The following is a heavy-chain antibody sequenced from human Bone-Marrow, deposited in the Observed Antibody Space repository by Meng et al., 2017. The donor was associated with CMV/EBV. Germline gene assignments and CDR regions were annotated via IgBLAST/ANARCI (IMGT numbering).Heavy chain of an antibody. Sequence: VHPHLWGPGLLKPSDTLSLTGGVYGAPFSGYWSWVRQPPGKGLEWIGEITHSGSTNYNVSLKSRVTISIDTSKNQFSLKLSSVTATDTAVYYCAPGFRSWSGSYSSWGQGTLVTVSS. CDR3: APGFRSWSGSYSS. J-gene: IGHJ4*02. CDR2: ITHSGST. CDR1: GAPFSGY. D-gene: IGHD1-26*01. V-gene: IGHV4-34*01.